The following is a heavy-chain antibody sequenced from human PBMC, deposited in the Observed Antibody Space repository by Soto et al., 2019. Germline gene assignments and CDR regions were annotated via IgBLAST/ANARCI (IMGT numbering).Heavy chain of an antibody. Sequence: GGSLRLSCAASGFTLTNYAVTWVRRAPGKGLEWVSAISGSGGSVYYADSVKGRFGISRDISKNTLYLQMNSLRPEDTAIYYCAKASTYDFWTTYFDFWGQGTLVTVSS. CDR2: ISGSGGSV. J-gene: IGHJ4*02. CDR1: GFTLTNYA. D-gene: IGHD3-3*01. CDR3: AKASTYDFWTTYFDF. V-gene: IGHV3-23*01.